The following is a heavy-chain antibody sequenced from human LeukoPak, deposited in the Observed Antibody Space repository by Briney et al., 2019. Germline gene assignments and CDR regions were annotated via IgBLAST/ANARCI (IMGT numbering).Heavy chain of an antibody. J-gene: IGHJ4*02. CDR3: AKADDILTDFDY. D-gene: IGHD3-9*01. CDR2: INPNSGDT. Sequence: ASVKVSCKASGYTFTGYYMHWVRQAPGQGLEGMGWINPNSGDTNYAQKFQGRVTMTGDTSISTAYMELSRLRCDDTAVYHCAKADDILTDFDYWGQGTLVTVSS. V-gene: IGHV1-2*02. CDR1: GYTFTGYY.